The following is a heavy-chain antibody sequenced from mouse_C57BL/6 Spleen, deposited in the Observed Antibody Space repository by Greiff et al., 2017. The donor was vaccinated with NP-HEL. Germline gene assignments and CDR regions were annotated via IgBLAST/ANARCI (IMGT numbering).Heavy chain of an antibody. D-gene: IGHD1-1*01. J-gene: IGHJ1*03. CDR1: GYTFTSYT. CDR3: ARGGLLRSWYFDV. Sequence: QVQLQQSGAELARPGASVKMSCKASGYTFTSYTMHWVKQRPGQGLEWIGYINPSSGYTKYNQKFKDKATLTADKSSSTAYMQQSSLTSEDAAVYYCARGGLLRSWYFDVWGTGTTVTVSS. V-gene: IGHV1-4*01. CDR2: INPSSGYT.